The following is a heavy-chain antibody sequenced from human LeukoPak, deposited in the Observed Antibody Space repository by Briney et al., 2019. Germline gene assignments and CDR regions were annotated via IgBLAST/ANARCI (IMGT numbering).Heavy chain of an antibody. CDR2: IDTKNGGP. Sequence: AAVMVSCETSGFTFIYYFINWVGQAPGKGREWMGRIDTKNGGPYYAQEFQRSVTLTRDTSMRAAYMELSRLTYDDTAVYYCARVAEIFSGTYYFAPDAFDIWGLGTMVTVSS. V-gene: IGHV1-2*04. D-gene: IGHD3-10*01. CDR3: ARVAEIFSGTYYFAPDAFDI. CDR1: GFTFIYYF. J-gene: IGHJ3*02.